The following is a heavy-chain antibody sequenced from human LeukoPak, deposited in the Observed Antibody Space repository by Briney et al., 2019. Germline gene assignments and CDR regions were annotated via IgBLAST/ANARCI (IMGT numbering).Heavy chain of an antibody. D-gene: IGHD2-2*01. J-gene: IGHJ6*02. CDR3: ARSLGYCSSTSCYAHYYGMDV. V-gene: IGHV3-21*01. CDR2: ISSSSSYI. Sequence: GRSLRLSCAASGFTFSSYAMNWVRQAPGKGLEWVSSISSSSSYIYYADSVKGRFTISRDNAKNSLYLQMNSLRAEDTAVYYCARSLGYCSSTSCYAHYYGMDVWGQGTTVTVSS. CDR1: GFTFSSYA.